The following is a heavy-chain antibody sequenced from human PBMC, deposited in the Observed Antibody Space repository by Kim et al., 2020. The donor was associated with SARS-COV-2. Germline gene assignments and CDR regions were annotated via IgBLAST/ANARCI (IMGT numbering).Heavy chain of an antibody. Sequence: GGSLRLSCAASGVTFNNHGMSWVRQAPGKGLEWVSTITDSGGNTFYADSVKGRFTISRDNSKNTLFLQLNSLRVEDTAEYYWGRGIYDIWGQGTLLIVSS. V-gene: IGHV3-23*01. CDR1: GVTFNNHG. D-gene: IGHD3-16*01. CDR3: GRGIYDI. J-gene: IGHJ4*02. CDR2: ITDSGGNT.